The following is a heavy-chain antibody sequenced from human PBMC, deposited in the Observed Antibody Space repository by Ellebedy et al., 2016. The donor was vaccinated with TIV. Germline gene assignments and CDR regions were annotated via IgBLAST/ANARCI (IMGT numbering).Heavy chain of an antibody. J-gene: IGHJ5*02. D-gene: IGHD3-10*01. CDR2: INTGNGNP. Sequence: AASVKVSCKTSGYTFTRYAIHWVRQAPGQRLEWMGWINTGNGNPKYSQKFQGRVTITRDTSARTAYMELSSLTSEDTAVYYCARQADYYSGSGTHWFDPWGQGTLVTVSS. CDR3: ARQADYYSGSGTHWFDP. CDR1: GYTFTRYA. V-gene: IGHV1-3*04.